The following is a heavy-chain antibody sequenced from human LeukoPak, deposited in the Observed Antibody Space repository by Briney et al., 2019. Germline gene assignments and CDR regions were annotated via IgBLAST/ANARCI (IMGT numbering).Heavy chain of an antibody. D-gene: IGHD5/OR15-5a*01. CDR1: GFTFRSYA. J-gene: IGHJ4*02. V-gene: IGHV3-23*01. Sequence: GGSLRLSCAASGFTFRSYAMSWVRQAPGKGLEWVSVISDGGGGTYYADSVKGRFTISRDNSKNTLHLQMNSLRAEDTAVYYCAKGALSRLRSTFDYWGQGTLVTVSS. CDR3: AKGALSRLRSTFDY. CDR2: ISDGGGGT.